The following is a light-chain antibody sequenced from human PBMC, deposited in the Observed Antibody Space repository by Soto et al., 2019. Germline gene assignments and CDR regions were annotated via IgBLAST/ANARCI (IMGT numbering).Light chain of an antibody. CDR2: AAS. CDR1: QSVSSSY. Sequence: EIVLTQSPGTLSLSPGERATLSCRASQSVSSSYLAWYQQKPGRAPRLLIYAASSRATGIPDRFSGSGSGTDFTLTISRLEREDFAVYYCQQYGDSPPYTFGQGTKLEIK. CDR3: QQYGDSPPYT. J-gene: IGKJ2*01. V-gene: IGKV3-20*01.